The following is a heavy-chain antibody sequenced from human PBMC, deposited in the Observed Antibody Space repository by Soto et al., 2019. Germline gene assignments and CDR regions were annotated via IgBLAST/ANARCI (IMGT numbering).Heavy chain of an antibody. J-gene: IGHJ5*02. Sequence: TGGSLRLSYAASGFTFGGYAMSWVRQAPGKGLEWVSAISGSGGSTYYADSVKGRFTISRDNSKNTLYLQMNSLRAEDTAVYYCAKLYYYGSGSFFPPMFDPWGQGTLVTVSS. D-gene: IGHD3-10*01. V-gene: IGHV3-23*01. CDR3: AKLYYYGSGSFFPPMFDP. CDR2: ISGSGGST. CDR1: GFTFGGYA.